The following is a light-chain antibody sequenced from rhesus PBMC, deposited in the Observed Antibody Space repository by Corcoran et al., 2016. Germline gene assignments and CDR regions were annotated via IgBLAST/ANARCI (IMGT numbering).Light chain of an antibody. CDR2: AAT. V-gene: IGKV1-28*02. Sequence: DIQMTQSPSSLSASVGDTVTITCRASQGISSYLNWFQQKPGKAPKLLIYAATTLQSGVPSRFSGSGTGTDFTLTISSLQPEDFATYYCQQYKSYPWTFGRGTKVEIK. J-gene: IGKJ1*01. CDR3: QQYKSYPWT. CDR1: QGISSY.